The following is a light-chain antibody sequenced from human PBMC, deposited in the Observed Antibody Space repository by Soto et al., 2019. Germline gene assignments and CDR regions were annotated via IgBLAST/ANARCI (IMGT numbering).Light chain of an antibody. Sequence: QSALTQPASVSGSHGQSITISCTGTSSDVGGYKYVSWYQQHPGKVPKLVIYEVSNRPSGVSNRFSGSKSGNTASLSISGLQAEDEAEYYCSSYTRSTTLNVLFGGGTKLTVL. CDR3: SSYTRSTTLNVL. J-gene: IGLJ2*01. CDR2: EVS. V-gene: IGLV2-14*01. CDR1: SSDVGGYKY.